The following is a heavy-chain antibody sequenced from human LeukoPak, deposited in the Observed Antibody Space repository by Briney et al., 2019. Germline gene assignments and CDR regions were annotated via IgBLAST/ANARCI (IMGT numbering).Heavy chain of an antibody. CDR1: GFTFSSYC. D-gene: IGHD1-26*01. CDR2: INSDGSST. CDR3: ARNSGVHSGSYYGVYYYYYMDV. V-gene: IGHV3-74*01. J-gene: IGHJ6*03. Sequence: PGGSLRLSCAASGFTFSSYCMHWVRQAPGKGLVWVSRINSDGSSTSYADSVKGRFTISRDNAKNTLYLQMNSLRAEDTAVYYCARNSGVHSGSYYGVYYYYYMDVWGKGTTVTASS.